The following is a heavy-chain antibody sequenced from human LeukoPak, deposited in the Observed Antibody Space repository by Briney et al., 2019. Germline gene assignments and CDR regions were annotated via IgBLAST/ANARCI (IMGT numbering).Heavy chain of an antibody. CDR1: GFTFGDYA. J-gene: IGHJ3*02. CDR2: IRSKAYGGTT. D-gene: IGHD5-12*01. Sequence: GGSLRLSCTASGFTFGDYATSWVRQAPGKGLEWVGFIRSKAYGGTTEYAASVEGRFTISRDDSKSIAYLQMNSLKTEDTAVYYCARVIVATNTFDAFDIWGQGTMVTVSS. V-gene: IGHV3-49*04. CDR3: ARVIVATNTFDAFDI.